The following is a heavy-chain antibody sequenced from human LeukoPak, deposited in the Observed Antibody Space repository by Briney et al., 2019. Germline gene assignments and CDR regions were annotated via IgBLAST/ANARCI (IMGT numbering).Heavy chain of an antibody. CDR3: ARGVAIFGVVPYADY. D-gene: IGHD3-3*01. V-gene: IGHV4-4*07. CDR1: GGSISSYY. Sequence: PSETLSLTCTVSGGSISSYYWSWIRQPAGKGLEWIGRIYTSGSTNYNPSLKSRVTMSVDTSKNQFSLKLSSVTAADTAVYYCARGVAIFGVVPYADYWGQGTLVTVSS. CDR2: IYTSGST. J-gene: IGHJ4*02.